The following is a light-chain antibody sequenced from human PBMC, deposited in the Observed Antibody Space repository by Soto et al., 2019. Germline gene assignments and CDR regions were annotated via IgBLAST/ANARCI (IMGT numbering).Light chain of an antibody. CDR2: DAS. J-gene: IGKJ5*01. V-gene: IGKV3-11*01. Sequence: EIVLTQSPATLSLSPGERATLSCRASQNVRSYLAWYQQKPGQAPRLLIHDASSRATGIPDRFSGSGSGTDFTLTISSLEPEDSAVYYCQQRTNCPTPTVGQGTRLEIK. CDR3: QQRTNCPTPT. CDR1: QNVRSY.